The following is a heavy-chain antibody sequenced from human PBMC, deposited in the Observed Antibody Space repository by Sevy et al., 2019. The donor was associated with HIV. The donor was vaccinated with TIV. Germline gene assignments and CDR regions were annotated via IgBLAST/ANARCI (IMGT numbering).Heavy chain of an antibody. V-gene: IGHV3-7*01. D-gene: IGHD3-22*01. CDR1: GFTFSSYW. CDR2: IKQDMSEK. Sequence: GGSLRLSCAASGFTFSSYWMTWVRQAPGKGLEWVANIKQDMSEKYYADSVKGRFTISRDNARNSLYLQMESLRAEDTEVYYCARAQQVTMLVVIGGLYFDFWGQGTLVTVSS. CDR3: ARAQQVTMLVVIGGLYFDF. J-gene: IGHJ4*02.